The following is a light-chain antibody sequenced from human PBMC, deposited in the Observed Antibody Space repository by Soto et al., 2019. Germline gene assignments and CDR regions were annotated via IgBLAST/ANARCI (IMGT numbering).Light chain of an antibody. CDR3: QDLNGYPLT. Sequence: DIQLTQSPSFLSASVGDRVTITCRASQGISSYLAWYQQKPGKAPKLLIYTASTLQSGVPSRFSGSGSGTEFTLTISSLQTEDFATYCGQDLNGYPLTFGGGTKVEIK. CDR2: TAS. V-gene: IGKV1-9*01. J-gene: IGKJ4*01. CDR1: QGISSY.